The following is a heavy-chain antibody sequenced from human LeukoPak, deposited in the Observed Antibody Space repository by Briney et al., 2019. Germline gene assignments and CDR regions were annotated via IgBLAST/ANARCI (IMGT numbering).Heavy chain of an antibody. CDR1: GGSISSSSYY. CDR2: IYYSGST. Sequence: PSETLSLTCTVSGGSISSSSYYWGWIRQPPGKGLEWIGSIYYSGSTYYNPSLKSRVTISVDTSKNQFSLKLSSVTAADTAVYYCAREGIQLWLQNYWYFDLWGRGTLVTVSS. V-gene: IGHV4-39*02. D-gene: IGHD5-18*01. J-gene: IGHJ2*01. CDR3: AREGIQLWLQNYWYFDL.